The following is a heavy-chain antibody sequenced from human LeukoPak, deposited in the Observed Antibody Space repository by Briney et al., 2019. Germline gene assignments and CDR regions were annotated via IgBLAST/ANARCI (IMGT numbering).Heavy chain of an antibody. CDR2: INPNSGGT. CDR1: GYTFSDYY. D-gene: IGHD2-21*02. Sequence: ASVKVSCKASGYTFSDYYMHWVRQAPGQGPEWMGWINPNSGGTNYAQKFQGRVTMTRDTSISTAYMELSRLRFDDTAVYYCARGVMVTALWSEKWFEFWGQGTLVTVSS. J-gene: IGHJ5*01. CDR3: ARGVMVTALWSEKWFEF. V-gene: IGHV1-2*02.